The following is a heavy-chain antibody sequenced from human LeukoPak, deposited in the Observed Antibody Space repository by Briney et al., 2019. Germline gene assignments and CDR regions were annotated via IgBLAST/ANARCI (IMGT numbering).Heavy chain of an antibody. Sequence: GASVKVSCKASGYTFTSYGISWMRQAPGQGLEWMGWISAYNGNTNYAPKLQGRVTMTTDTSTSTAYMELRSLRSDDTAVYYCARAPSWKYYYDSSGYDYWGQGTLVTVSS. V-gene: IGHV1-18*01. J-gene: IGHJ4*02. CDR2: ISAYNGNT. D-gene: IGHD3-22*01. CDR1: GYTFTSYG. CDR3: ARAPSWKYYYDSSGYDY.